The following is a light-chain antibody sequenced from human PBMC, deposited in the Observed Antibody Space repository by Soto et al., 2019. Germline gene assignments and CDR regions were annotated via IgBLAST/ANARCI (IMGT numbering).Light chain of an antibody. Sequence: EIVLTQSPGTLSLSPGERATLSCRASQSVSSSSLAWYQQKPGQAPRLLISGVSSRAADIPDRFSGSGSGTDFTLTINRLEPEDFAVYYCQQYGSSPITFGQGTRLEIK. V-gene: IGKV3-20*01. J-gene: IGKJ5*01. CDR1: QSVSSSS. CDR3: QQYGSSPIT. CDR2: GVS.